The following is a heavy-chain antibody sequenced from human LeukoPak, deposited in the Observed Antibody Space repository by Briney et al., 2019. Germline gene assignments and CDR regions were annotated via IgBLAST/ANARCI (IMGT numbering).Heavy chain of an antibody. CDR2: INHSGST. CDR3: ARTYYYGSGSCYYFDY. Sequence: SETLSLTCAVYGGSFSGYYWSWIRQPPGKGLEWIGEINHSGSTNYNPSLESRVTISVDTSKNQFSLKLSSVTAADTAVYYCARTYYYGSGSCYYFDYWGQGTLVTVSS. J-gene: IGHJ4*02. D-gene: IGHD3-10*01. V-gene: IGHV4-34*01. CDR1: GGSFSGYY.